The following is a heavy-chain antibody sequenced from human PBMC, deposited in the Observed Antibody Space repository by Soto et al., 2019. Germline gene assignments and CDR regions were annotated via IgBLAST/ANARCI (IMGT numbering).Heavy chain of an antibody. Sequence: SGPTLVNPTQTLTLTCTFSGFSLSTSGVGGGWIRQPPGKALEWLALIYWNDDKRYSPSLKSRLTITKDTSKNQVVLTMTNMDPVDTATYYCAHRRRPYNWNYFDYWGQGTLVTVSS. CDR1: GFSLSTSGVG. D-gene: IGHD1-20*01. J-gene: IGHJ4*02. V-gene: IGHV2-5*01. CDR2: IYWNDDK. CDR3: AHRRRPYNWNYFDY.